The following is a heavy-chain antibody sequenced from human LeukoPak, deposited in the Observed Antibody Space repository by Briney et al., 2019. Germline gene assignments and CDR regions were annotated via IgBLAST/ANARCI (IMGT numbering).Heavy chain of an antibody. CDR3: ASGDSSGYYYVD. D-gene: IGHD3-22*01. CDR2: ISSSRSYI. V-gene: IGHV3-21*01. CDR1: VFTFSSYS. J-gene: IGHJ4*02. Sequence: GWSLRLSCAASVFTFSSYSMNWVGQAPWRGLDGVSSISSSRSYIYYADSVKGRFNIYRDNAKNSLHLQMNSLRPEDTAVYYCASGDSSGYYYVDWGQGTMVTVSS.